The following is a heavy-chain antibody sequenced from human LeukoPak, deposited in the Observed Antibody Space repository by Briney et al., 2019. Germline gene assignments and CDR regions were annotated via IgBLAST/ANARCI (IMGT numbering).Heavy chain of an antibody. CDR2: IIPIFGTA. CDR1: GGTFSSYA. D-gene: IGHD2-2*01. V-gene: IGHV1-69*05. J-gene: IGHJ4*02. Sequence: SVKVSCKASGGTFSSYAISWVRQAPGQGLEWMGGIIPIFGTANYAQKFQGRVTITTDESTSTAYMELSSLRSEDTAVYYCARGLRYCSSTSCYGIDYWGQGTLVTVSS. CDR3: ARGLRYCSSTSCYGIDY.